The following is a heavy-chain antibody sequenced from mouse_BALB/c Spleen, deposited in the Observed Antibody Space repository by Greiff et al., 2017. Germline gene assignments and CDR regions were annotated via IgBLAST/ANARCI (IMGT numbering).Heavy chain of an antibody. CDR2: ISSGGSYT. CDR3: ARTGNWFAY. Sequence: DVLLVESGGDLVKPGGSLKLSCAASGFTFSSYGMSWVRQTPDKRLEWVATISSGGSYTYYPDSVKGRFTIARDNAKNTLYLQMSSLKSEDTAMYYCARTGNWFAYWGQGTMVTVSA. V-gene: IGHV5-6*01. D-gene: IGHD4-1*01. CDR1: GFTFSSYG. J-gene: IGHJ3*01.